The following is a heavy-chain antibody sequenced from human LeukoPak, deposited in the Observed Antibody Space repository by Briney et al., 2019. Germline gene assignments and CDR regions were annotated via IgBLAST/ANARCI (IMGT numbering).Heavy chain of an antibody. CDR2: IYYSGST. V-gene: IGHV4-59*01. CDR1: GGSISSYY. D-gene: IGHD6-19*01. J-gene: IGHJ6*02. Sequence: PETLSLTCTVSGGSISSYYWSWIRQPPGKGLEWIGYIYYSGSTNYNPSLKSRVTISVDTSKNQFSLKLSSVTAADTAVYYCARAGQWLVPGAGYYYYGMDVWGQGTTVTVSS. CDR3: ARAGQWLVPGAGYYYYGMDV.